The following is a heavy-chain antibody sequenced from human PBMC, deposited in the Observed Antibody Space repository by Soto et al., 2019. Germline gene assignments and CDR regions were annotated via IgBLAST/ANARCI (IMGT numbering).Heavy chain of an antibody. CDR2: IYSGGST. CDR3: AREVYGDYAAYYYYYMDV. J-gene: IGHJ6*03. Sequence: GGSLRLSCAASGFTVSSNYMSWVRQAPGKGLEWVSVIYSGGSTYYADSVKGRFTISRHNSKNTLYLQMNSLRAEDTAVYYCAREVYGDYAAYYYYYMDVWGKGTTVTVSS. V-gene: IGHV3-53*04. CDR1: GFTVSSNY. D-gene: IGHD4-17*01.